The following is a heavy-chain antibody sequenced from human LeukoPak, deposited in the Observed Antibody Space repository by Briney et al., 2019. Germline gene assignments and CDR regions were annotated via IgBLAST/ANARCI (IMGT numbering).Heavy chain of an antibody. J-gene: IGHJ3*02. CDR1: GGSISSGGDY. CDR2: TYYSGST. Sequence: SQTLSLTCTVSGGSISSGGDYWTWIRQHPGKGLEWIGYTYYSGSTYYNPSLRSRVTISVDTSKNQFSLKLSSVTAADTAVYYCASGIAAFAFDIWGQGTMVTVSS. D-gene: IGHD6-13*01. CDR3: ASGIAAFAFDI. V-gene: IGHV4-31*03.